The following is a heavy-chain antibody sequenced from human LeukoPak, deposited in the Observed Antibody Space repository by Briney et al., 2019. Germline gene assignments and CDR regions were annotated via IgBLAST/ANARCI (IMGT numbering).Heavy chain of an antibody. Sequence: PSETLSLTCTVSGGSISSYYWSWIRQPPGKGLEWIGYIYTSGSTNYNPSLKSRVTISVDTSKNQFSLKLSSVTAADTAVYYCASRSSGWSYWYFDLWGRGTLVTVSS. CDR1: GGSISSYY. J-gene: IGHJ2*01. D-gene: IGHD6-19*01. V-gene: IGHV4-4*09. CDR2: IYTSGST. CDR3: ASRSSGWSYWYFDL.